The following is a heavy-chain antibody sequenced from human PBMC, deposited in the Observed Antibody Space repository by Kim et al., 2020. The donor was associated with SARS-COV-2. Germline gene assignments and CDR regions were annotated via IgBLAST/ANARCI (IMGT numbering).Heavy chain of an antibody. CDR3: ARHYKVNGELRYFDY. CDR1: GGSISSYY. D-gene: IGHD3-10*01. Sequence: SETLSLTCTVSGGSISSYYWSWIRQPPGKGLEWIGYIYYSGSTNYNPSLKSRVTISVDTSKNQFSLKLSSVTAADTAVYYCARHYKVNGELRYFDYWGQGTLVTVSS. J-gene: IGHJ4*02. V-gene: IGHV4-59*08. CDR2: IYYSGST.